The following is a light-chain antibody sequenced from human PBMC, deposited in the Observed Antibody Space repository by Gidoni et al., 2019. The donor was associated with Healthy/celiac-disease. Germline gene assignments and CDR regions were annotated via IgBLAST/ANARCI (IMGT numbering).Light chain of an antibody. V-gene: IGKV3-15*01. J-gene: IGKJ1*01. CDR2: GAS. CDR3: QQYNNWPRT. CDR1: QSVSSN. Sequence: EIVMTQSPATLSVSPGERATLSCRARQSVSSNLAWYQQKPGKAPRLLIYGASPRATGIPARFSGSGSGTEFTLTISSLQSEDFAVYYCQQYNNWPRTFGQGTKVEIK.